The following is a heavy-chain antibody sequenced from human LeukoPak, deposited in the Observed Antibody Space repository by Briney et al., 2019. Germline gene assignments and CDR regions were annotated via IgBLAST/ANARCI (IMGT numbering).Heavy chain of an antibody. V-gene: IGHV3-30*03. D-gene: IGHD2-15*01. CDR3: ARGWFTGGTYYGY. Sequence: PGGSLRLSCAASGFTFSSYGMHWVRQAPGKGLEWVAVISYDGSNKYYADSVKGRFTISRDNSKNTLYLQMNSLRAEDTAVYYCARGWFTGGTYYGYWGQGTLVTVSS. J-gene: IGHJ4*02. CDR1: GFTFSSYG. CDR2: ISYDGSNK.